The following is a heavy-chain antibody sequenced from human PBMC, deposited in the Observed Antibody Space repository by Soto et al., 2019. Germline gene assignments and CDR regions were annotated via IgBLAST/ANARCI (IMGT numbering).Heavy chain of an antibody. Sequence: SETLSLTCTVSGGSISSSSYYWGWIRQPPGKGLEWIGSIYYSGSTYYNPSLKSRVTISVDTSKNQFSLKLSSVTAADTAVYYCASPYCSSTSCYRGMYYMDVWGKGTTVTVSS. CDR3: ASPYCSSTSCYRGMYYMDV. J-gene: IGHJ6*03. V-gene: IGHV4-39*01. D-gene: IGHD2-2*01. CDR2: IYYSGST. CDR1: GGSISSSSYY.